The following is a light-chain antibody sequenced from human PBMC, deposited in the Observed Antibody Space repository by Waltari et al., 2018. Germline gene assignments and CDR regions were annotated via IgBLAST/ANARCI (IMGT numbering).Light chain of an antibody. CDR1: QGISSS. CDR2: AAS. V-gene: IGKV1-9*01. CDR3: QQLSTYPLT. J-gene: IGKJ4*01. Sequence: DIQLTQSPSFLSVSVGDRVTLTCRASQGISSSLAWYQQKPGKAPKPLVYAASSLQSGVASRFSGSGSGTEFTLTISSLQPEDFASYYCQQLSTYPLTIGGGTKVEIK.